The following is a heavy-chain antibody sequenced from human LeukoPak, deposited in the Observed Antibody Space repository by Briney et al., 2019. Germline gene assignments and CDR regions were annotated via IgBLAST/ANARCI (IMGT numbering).Heavy chain of an antibody. J-gene: IGHJ6*02. D-gene: IGHD2-2*01. Sequence: PGRSLRLSCAASGFTFSSYAMHWVRQAPGKGLEWVAVISYDGSNKYYADSVKGRFTISRDNSKNTLYLQMNSLRAEDTAVYYCARGLVVVVPAAMPYYYYYGMDVWGQGTTVTVSS. CDR1: GFTFSSYA. V-gene: IGHV3-30-3*01. CDR2: ISYDGSNK. CDR3: ARGLVVVVPAAMPYYYYYGMDV.